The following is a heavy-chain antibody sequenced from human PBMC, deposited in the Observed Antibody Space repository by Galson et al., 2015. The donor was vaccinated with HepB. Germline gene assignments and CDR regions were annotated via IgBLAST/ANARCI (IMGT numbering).Heavy chain of an antibody. Sequence: SLRLSCATSGCSFSRYAMSWVRQAPGKGLEWVSAITGSGGSTYYADSVKGRFTVSRDNSKNTLHLQVNRLRAEDTAVYYCAKAVALYFYYGLDVWGQGTTVTVSS. CDR1: GCSFSRYA. CDR3: AKAVALYFYYGLDV. J-gene: IGHJ6*02. V-gene: IGHV3-23*01. CDR2: ITGSGGST.